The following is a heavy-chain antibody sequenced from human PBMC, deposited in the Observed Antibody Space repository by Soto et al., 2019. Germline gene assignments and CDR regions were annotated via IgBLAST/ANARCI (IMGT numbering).Heavy chain of an antibody. CDR2: VNPSDGNT. D-gene: IGHD2-21*02. J-gene: IGHJ4*02. CDR3: ARSIVVVTALDY. Sequence: GASVKVSCKASGYTFTSNYMHWVRQAPGQGPEWMGIVNPSDGNTKYAQKFQGRVTMTRDTSTSTVYMELSSLRSEDTAVYYCARSIVVVTALDYWGQGTLVTVSS. CDR1: GYTFTSNY. V-gene: IGHV1-46*01.